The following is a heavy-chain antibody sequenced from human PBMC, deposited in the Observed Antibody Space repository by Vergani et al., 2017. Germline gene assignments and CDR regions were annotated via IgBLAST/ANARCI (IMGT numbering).Heavy chain of an antibody. CDR1: GFTFSSYA. V-gene: IGHV3-23*01. CDR3: AKLCGWSWKFSISSYYFDY. J-gene: IGHJ4*02. CDR2: ISGSGGGT. D-gene: IGHD6-19*01. Sequence: EVQLLESGGGLVQPGGSLRLSCAASGFTFSSYAMSWVRQAPGKGLEWVSAISGSGGGTYYADAVKGRFTISRDNSKNTLYVQMNSLRAEDTAVYYCAKLCGWSWKFSISSYYFDYWGQGTLVTVSS.